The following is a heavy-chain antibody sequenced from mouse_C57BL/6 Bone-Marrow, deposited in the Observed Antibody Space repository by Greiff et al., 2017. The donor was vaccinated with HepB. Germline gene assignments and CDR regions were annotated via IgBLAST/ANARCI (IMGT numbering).Heavy chain of an antibody. CDR3: ARNYGSSLHFAY. CDR1: GYSITSGYY. Sequence: EVKLLESGPGLVKPSQSLSLTCSVTGYSITSGYYWNWIRQFPGNKLEWMGYISYDGSNNYNPSLKNRISITRDTSKNQFFLKLNSVTTEDTATYYCARNYGSSLHFAYWGQGTLVTVSA. D-gene: IGHD1-1*01. CDR2: ISYDGSN. V-gene: IGHV3-6*01. J-gene: IGHJ3*01.